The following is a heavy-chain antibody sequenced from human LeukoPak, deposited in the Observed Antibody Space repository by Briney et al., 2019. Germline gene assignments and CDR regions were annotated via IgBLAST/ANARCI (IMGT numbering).Heavy chain of an antibody. V-gene: IGHV1-18*01. CDR1: GYTFTSYG. Sequence: GASVKVSCKASGYTFTSYGISWVRQAPGQGLEWMGWISAYNGNTNYAQKRQGRVTMTTDTSTSTAYMELRSLRSDDTAVYYCARDRATTVTTWAEIDYWGQGTLVTVSS. D-gene: IGHD4-17*01. CDR3: ARDRATTVTTWAEIDY. J-gene: IGHJ4*02. CDR2: ISAYNGNT.